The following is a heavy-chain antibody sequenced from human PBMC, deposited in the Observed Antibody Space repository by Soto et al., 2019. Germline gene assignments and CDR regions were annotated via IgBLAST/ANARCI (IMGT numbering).Heavy chain of an antibody. CDR2: INSDGSST. CDR3: AREPPYGSGTRLDV. D-gene: IGHD3-10*01. Sequence: EVQLVESGGGLVQPGGSLRLSCAASGFTFSSYCMHWVRQAPGKGLVWVSRINSDGSSTSYADSVKGRFTISRDNAKNTLYLQMNSLRAEDTAVYYCAREPPYGSGTRLDVWGQGTTVTVSS. CDR1: GFTFSSYC. V-gene: IGHV3-74*01. J-gene: IGHJ6*02.